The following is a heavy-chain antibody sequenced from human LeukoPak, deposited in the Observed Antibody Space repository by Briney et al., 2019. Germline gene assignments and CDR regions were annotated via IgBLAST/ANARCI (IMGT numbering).Heavy chain of an antibody. V-gene: IGHV4-59*01. CDR1: GGSISSYY. D-gene: IGHD3-3*01. Sequence: SETLSLTCTVSGGSISSYYWSWIRQPPRKGLEWIGYIYYSGSTNYNPSLKSRVTISVDTSKNQFSLKLSSVTAADTAVYYCAGAPLLGIFGLDPWGQGTLVTVSS. CDR2: IYYSGST. J-gene: IGHJ5*02. CDR3: AGAPLLGIFGLDP.